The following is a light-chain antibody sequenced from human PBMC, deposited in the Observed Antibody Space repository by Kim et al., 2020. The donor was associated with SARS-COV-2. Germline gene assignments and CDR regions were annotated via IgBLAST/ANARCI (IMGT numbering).Light chain of an antibody. CDR3: SAWDISLNAVV. CDR1: NANVGRQG. J-gene: IGLJ3*02. V-gene: IGLV10-54*01. CDR2: RNN. Sequence: QTAKPTCTGNNANVGRQGAAWLQQHQGHPPKVLSDRNNNRRSGISERFSASRSGNTASLIITGLQSEDEADYYCSAWDISLNAVVFGGGTQLTVL.